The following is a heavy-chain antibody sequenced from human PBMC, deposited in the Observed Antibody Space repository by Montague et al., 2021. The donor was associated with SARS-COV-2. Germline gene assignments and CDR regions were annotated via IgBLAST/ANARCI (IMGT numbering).Heavy chain of an antibody. J-gene: IGHJ4*02. CDR2: ISYDGSNK. D-gene: IGHD1-26*01. V-gene: IGHV3-30*04. CDR1: GFTFNSYA. Sequence: SLRLSCAASGFTFNSYAMHWVRQAPGKGLEWVAVISYDGSNKYYAGSVKGRFTISRDNSKNTLYLQMNSLRAEDTAVYYCARDMGSYRFFDYCGQGTLVTVSS. CDR3: ARDMGSYRFFDY.